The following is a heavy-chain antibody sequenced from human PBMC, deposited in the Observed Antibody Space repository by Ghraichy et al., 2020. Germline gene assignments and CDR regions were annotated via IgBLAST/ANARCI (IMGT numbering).Heavy chain of an antibody. Sequence: GGSLRLSCAASGFSVSNNYMNWVRQAPGKGLEWVSVIYAGGNTHYADSAAGRFTISRDNSNNTLFLQMNSLRVEDTAVYYCAGWLENAFDVWGQGIMVTASS. D-gene: IGHD6-19*01. CDR1: GFSVSNNY. CDR2: IYAGGNT. J-gene: IGHJ3*01. V-gene: IGHV3-53*01. CDR3: AGWLENAFDV.